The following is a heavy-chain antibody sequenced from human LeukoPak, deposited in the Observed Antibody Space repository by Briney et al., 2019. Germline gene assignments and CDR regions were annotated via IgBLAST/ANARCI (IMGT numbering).Heavy chain of an antibody. CDR2: FDPEDGET. CDR3: ATAFSGMSKWEATGSFDY. J-gene: IGHJ4*02. Sequence: ASVKVSCKVSGYTLTELSMHWVRQAPGKGLEWMGGFDPEDGETIYAQKFQGRVTMTEDTSTDTAYMELSSLRSEDTAVYYCATAFSGMSKWEATGSFDYWGQGTLVTVSS. CDR1: GYTLTELS. D-gene: IGHD1-26*01. V-gene: IGHV1-24*01.